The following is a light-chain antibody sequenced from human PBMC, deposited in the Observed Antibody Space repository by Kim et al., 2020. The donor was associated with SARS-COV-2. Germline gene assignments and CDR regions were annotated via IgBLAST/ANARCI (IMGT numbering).Light chain of an antibody. CDR2: STS. CDR3: QQYDNWPIT. J-gene: IGKJ5*01. CDR1: QSVRSN. Sequence: VSPGERATLVCRASQSVRSNLAWYQQKPGQAPRLLIYSTSTRATGIPARFSGSGSGTEFTLTISSLQSEDFALYYCQQYDNWPITFGQGTRLEIK. V-gene: IGKV3-15*01.